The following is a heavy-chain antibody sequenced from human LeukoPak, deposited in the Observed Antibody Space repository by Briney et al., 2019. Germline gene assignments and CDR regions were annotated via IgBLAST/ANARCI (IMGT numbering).Heavy chain of an antibody. J-gene: IGHJ4*02. V-gene: IGHV4-34*01. CDR3: ARGLYYTG. CDR1: GGSFSGYY. D-gene: IGHD2-2*02. Sequence: SETLSLTCAVYGGSFSGYYWSWIRQPPGKGLEWIGEINHSGSTNYNPSLKSRVTISVDTSKNQFSLKLSSVTAVDTAVYYCARGLYYTGWGQGTLVTVSS. CDR2: INHSGST.